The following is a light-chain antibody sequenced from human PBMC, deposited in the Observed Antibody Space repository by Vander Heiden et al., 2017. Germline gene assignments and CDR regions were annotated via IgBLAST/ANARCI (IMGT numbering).Light chain of an antibody. V-gene: IGLV2-11*01. CDR3: CSYSASYTLAL. Sequence: QSALTQPRSVSGSPGQSVPIPCTGTSSDVGAYNYVSWYQQHPGKAPKLISYDVSGRPSGVPDRFSGSKSDNTASLTISGLQAEDEADYFCCSYSASYTLALFGGGTKLTVL. CDR2: DVS. CDR1: SSDVGAYNY. J-gene: IGLJ2*01.